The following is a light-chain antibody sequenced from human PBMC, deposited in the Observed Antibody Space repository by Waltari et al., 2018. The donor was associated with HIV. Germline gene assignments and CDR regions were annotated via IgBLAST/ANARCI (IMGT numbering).Light chain of an antibody. CDR1: SSDIGVFNY. J-gene: IGLJ2*01. CDR3: FSYAAYSTRI. CDR2: EVT. V-gene: IGLV2-8*01. Sequence: QSALTQPPSASGSPGQSVTISCTGTSSDIGVFNYVSWYQHHPGKAPKPLIYEVTKRPSGVRDRFVASKAGNTASLTISGLQTEDEADYYCFSYAAYSTRIFGGGTKLTVL.